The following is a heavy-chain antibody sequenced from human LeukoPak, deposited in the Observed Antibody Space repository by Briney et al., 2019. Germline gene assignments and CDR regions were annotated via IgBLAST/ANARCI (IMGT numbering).Heavy chain of an antibody. J-gene: IGHJ4*02. Sequence: GASVKVSCKASGYTFTGYYMHWVRQAPGQGLEWMGWINPNSGGTNYAQKFQGRVTMTRDTSISTVYVELSRLRSDDTAVYYCARVGYSSSSGARLWGQGTLVTVSS. V-gene: IGHV1-2*02. D-gene: IGHD6-6*01. CDR3: ARVGYSSSSGARL. CDR2: INPNSGGT. CDR1: GYTFTGYY.